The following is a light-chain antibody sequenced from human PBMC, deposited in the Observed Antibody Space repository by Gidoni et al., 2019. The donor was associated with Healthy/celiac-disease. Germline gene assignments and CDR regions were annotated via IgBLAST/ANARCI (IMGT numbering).Light chain of an antibody. Sequence: SYALTQPPSVSESPGQTASITCSGDKLGDKYACWYQQKPGQSPVLVIYQDSKRPSGIPERFSGSNSGNTATLTISGTQAMDEADYYCQAWDSSTGEYVFGTGTKVTVL. CDR3: QAWDSSTGEYV. CDR1: KLGDKY. V-gene: IGLV3-1*01. CDR2: QDS. J-gene: IGLJ1*01.